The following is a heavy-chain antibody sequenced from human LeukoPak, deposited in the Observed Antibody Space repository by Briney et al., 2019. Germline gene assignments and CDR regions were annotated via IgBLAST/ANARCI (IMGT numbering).Heavy chain of an antibody. V-gene: IGHV4-59*01. J-gene: IGHJ5*02. D-gene: IGHD3-10*01. CDR2: IHYTGST. CDR1: GVSISGYF. CDR3: AREFPGDLGVWFDP. Sequence: NSSETLSLTCTVSGVSISGYFWSWIRQPPGKGLEWIGYIHYTGSTSYNPSLKSRVTISIDTSKNQISLQLSFVTAADTAVYYCAREFPGDLGVWFDPWGQGILVTVSS.